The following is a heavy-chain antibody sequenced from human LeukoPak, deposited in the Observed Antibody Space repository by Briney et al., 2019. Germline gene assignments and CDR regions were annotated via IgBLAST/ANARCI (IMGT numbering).Heavy chain of an antibody. V-gene: IGHV3-7*03. CDR2: IKKDGSEK. CDR1: GLTFSNYC. J-gene: IGHJ2*01. CDR3: ARGWNSFWYFDF. D-gene: IGHD1-7*01. Sequence: GGSLRLSCVVSGLTFSNYCMTWVRQAPGKGLEWVANIKKDGSEKFYVDSVKGRFTISRDNAKSSLYLQMDSLRGEDTAVYYCARGWNSFWYFDFWGRGTQVTVSS.